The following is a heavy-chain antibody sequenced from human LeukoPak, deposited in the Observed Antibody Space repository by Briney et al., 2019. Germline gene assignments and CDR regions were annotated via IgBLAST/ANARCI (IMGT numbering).Heavy chain of an antibody. CDR3: ARGSERVAAADTFDY. V-gene: IGHV3-21*01. J-gene: IGHJ4*02. CDR1: GFTFSSYS. CDR2: ISSSSSYI. Sequence: GGSLRLSCAASGFTFSSYSMNWVRQAPGKGLEWVSSISSSSSYIYYADSVKGRFTISRDNAKNSLYLQMNSLRAEDTAVYYCARGSERVAAADTFDYWGQGTLVTVSS. D-gene: IGHD6-13*01.